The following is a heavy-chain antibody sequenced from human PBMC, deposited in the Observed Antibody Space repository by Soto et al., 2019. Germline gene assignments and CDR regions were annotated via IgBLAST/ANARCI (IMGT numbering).Heavy chain of an antibody. CDR1: GYTFTSYY. V-gene: IGHV1-46*03. Sequence: GASVKASCKASGYTFTSYYMHWVRQAPGQGLEWMGIINPSGGSTSYAQKFQGRVTMTRDTSTSTVYIELSSLRSEDTAVYYCARHPFKDIVVVVAATPGWFDPWGQGTLVTVSS. J-gene: IGHJ5*02. CDR3: ARHPFKDIVVVVAATPGWFDP. D-gene: IGHD2-15*01. CDR2: INPSGGST.